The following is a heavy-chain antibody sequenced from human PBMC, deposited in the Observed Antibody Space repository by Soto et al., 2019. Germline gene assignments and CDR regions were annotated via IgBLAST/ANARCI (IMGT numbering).Heavy chain of an antibody. CDR2: IWYDGSNK. V-gene: IGHV3-33*01. CDR3: ARDQGLRFLEWLRRDDAFDI. Sequence: QVQLVESGGGVVQPGRSLRLSCAASGFTFSSYGMHWVRQAPGKGLEWVAVIWYDGSNKYYADSVKGRFTISRDNSKNTLYLQMNSLRAEDTAVYYCARDQGLRFLEWLRRDDAFDIWGQGTMVTVSS. J-gene: IGHJ3*02. CDR1: GFTFSSYG. D-gene: IGHD3-3*01.